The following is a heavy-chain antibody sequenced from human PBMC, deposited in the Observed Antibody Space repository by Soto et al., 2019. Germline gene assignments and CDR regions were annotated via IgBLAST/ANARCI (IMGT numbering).Heavy chain of an antibody. CDR1: GGSISSYY. Sequence: TSETLSLSCTVSGGSISSYYWSWIRQPPGKGLEWIGYMYNTGSTIYNPSLKSRVTISVDTSKNQFSLKLNSVTAADTAVYYCARDLWGYCGADCYPLDVWGQGTTVTGSS. CDR2: MYNTGST. CDR3: ARDLWGYCGADCYPLDV. J-gene: IGHJ6*02. V-gene: IGHV4-59*01. D-gene: IGHD2-21*02.